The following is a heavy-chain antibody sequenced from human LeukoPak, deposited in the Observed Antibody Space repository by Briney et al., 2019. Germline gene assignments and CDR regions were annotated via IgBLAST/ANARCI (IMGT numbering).Heavy chain of an antibody. V-gene: IGHV3-73*01. D-gene: IGHD3-3*01. Sequence: GGSLRLSCAASGFTFSGSAIHWVRQASGKGLEWVGRIRSKANNYATAYGASVKGRFTIPRDDSNNTAYLQMNGLKTEDTAVYYCTRHAVVDFWSGYSDYWGQGTLVTVSS. J-gene: IGHJ4*02. CDR1: GFTFSGSA. CDR2: IRSKANNYAT. CDR3: TRHAVVDFWSGYSDY.